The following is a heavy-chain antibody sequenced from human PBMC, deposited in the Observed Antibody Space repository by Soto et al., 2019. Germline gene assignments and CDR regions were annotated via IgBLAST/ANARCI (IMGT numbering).Heavy chain of an antibody. D-gene: IGHD3-3*01. Sequence: QVQLVQSGAEVKKPGASVKVSCKASGYTFTSYGISWVRQAPGQGLEWMGWISAYNGNTNYAQKLQGRVTMTTDTSTSTAYMELRSLRSDDTAVYYCARQVDHRITIVGVVIPDLGYYMDVWGKGTTVTVSS. CDR3: ARQVDHRITIVGVVIPDLGYYMDV. CDR2: ISAYNGNT. CDR1: GYTFTSYG. V-gene: IGHV1-18*01. J-gene: IGHJ6*03.